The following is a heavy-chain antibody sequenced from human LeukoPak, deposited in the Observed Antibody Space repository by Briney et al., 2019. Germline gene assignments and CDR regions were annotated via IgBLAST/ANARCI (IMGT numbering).Heavy chain of an antibody. CDR1: GFTFSSYS. CDR3: ARTGTPDY. Sequence: GSLRLSCVASGFTFSSYSMNWVRQAPGKGLERVSYISSSSSAIYYADSVKGRFTISRDNANNSVYLQMNSLRDEDTAVYYCARTGTPDYWGQGTLVTVSS. D-gene: IGHD3-10*01. J-gene: IGHJ4*02. V-gene: IGHV3-48*02. CDR2: ISSSSSAI.